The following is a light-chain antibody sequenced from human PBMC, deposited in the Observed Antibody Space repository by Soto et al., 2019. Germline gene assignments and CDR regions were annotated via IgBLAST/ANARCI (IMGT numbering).Light chain of an antibody. CDR3: QQYNDYSWT. CDR1: QSISAW. CDR2: KAS. Sequence: DIPMTQSPSPLSASVGDSVSINCRASQSISAWLAWYQQKPGKAPRLLIYKASTLGIGVPSRFSGSGSGTEFTLTISSLQPDDVAIYYCQQYNDYSWTFGQGTKVDLK. V-gene: IGKV1-5*03. J-gene: IGKJ1*01.